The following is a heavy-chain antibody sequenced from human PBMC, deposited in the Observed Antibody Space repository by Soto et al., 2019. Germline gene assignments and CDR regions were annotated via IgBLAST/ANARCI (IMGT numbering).Heavy chain of an antibody. Sequence: GGSLRLSCAASGFTFSSYAMSWVRQAPGKGLEWVSAISGSGGSTYYADSVKGRFTISRDNSKNTLYPQMNSLRAEDTAVYYCAKDCLLDSALEALHSYRGQRTAVP. J-gene: IGHJ1*01. CDR3: AKDCLLDSALEALHSY. D-gene: IGHD2-15*01. CDR1: GFTFSSYA. V-gene: IGHV3-23*01. CDR2: ISGSGGST.